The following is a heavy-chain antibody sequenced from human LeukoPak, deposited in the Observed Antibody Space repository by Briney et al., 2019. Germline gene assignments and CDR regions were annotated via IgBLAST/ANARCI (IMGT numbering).Heavy chain of an antibody. Sequence: SETLSLTCSVSGGSISSYYWGWIRQPPGKGLEWIGSIYYSGSTYYNPSLKSRVTISVDTSKNQFSLKLSSVTAADTAVYYCARGDIVVVPAAAKGAFDYWGQGTLVTVSS. V-gene: IGHV4-39*07. CDR2: IYYSGST. CDR3: ARGDIVVVPAAAKGAFDY. J-gene: IGHJ4*02. CDR1: GGSISSYY. D-gene: IGHD2-2*01.